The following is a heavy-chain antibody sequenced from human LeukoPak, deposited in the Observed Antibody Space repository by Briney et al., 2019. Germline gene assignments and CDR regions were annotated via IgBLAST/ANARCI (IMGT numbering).Heavy chain of an antibody. V-gene: IGHV4-4*02. CDR2: IYHSGST. J-gene: IGHJ4*02. Sequence: NPSETLSLTCAVSGGSISSSNWWSWVRQPPGKGLEWIGEIYHSGSTNYNPSLKSRVTISVDKSKNQFSLKLSSVTAADTAVYYCARGHYGARASSGYYGGLTMGRSLWYWGQGTLVTVSS. D-gene: IGHD3-22*01. CDR3: ARGHYGARASSGYYGGLTMGRSLWY. CDR1: GGSISSSNW.